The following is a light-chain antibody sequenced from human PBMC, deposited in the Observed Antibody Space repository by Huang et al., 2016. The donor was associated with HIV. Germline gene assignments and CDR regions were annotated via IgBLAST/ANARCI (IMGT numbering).Light chain of an antibody. CDR3: MQTLQTPFT. CDR1: QSLLQSNGYNY. V-gene: IGKV2-28*01. J-gene: IGKJ3*01. CDR2: LVS. Sequence: DIVMTQSPLSLAVTPGEPASISCRSSQSLLQSNGYNYLNWYLQKPGQSPQLLMYLVSNRASGVPDRFSGSGSGTDFTLKISRVEAEDVGVYYCMQTLQTPFTFGPGTKVDIK.